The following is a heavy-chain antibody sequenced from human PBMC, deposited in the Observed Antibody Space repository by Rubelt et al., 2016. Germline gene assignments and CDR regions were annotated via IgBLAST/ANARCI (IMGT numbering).Heavy chain of an antibody. CDR3: ARERDDYGDY. CDR2: IRAYNGNT. D-gene: IGHD5-24*01. V-gene: IGHV1-18*01. J-gene: IGHJ4*02. Sequence: QVQLVQSGAEGKKPGASVKVSCKASGYTFTRYGISWVRQAPGPGLEWMGWIRAYNGNTNYAQTLQGRVTMTTDTSTSTAYMELRSLGSDDTAGYYCARERDDYGDYWGQGTLVTVSS. CDR1: GYTFTRYG.